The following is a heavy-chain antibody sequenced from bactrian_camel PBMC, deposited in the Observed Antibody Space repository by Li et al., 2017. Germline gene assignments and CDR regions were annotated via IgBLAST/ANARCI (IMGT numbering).Heavy chain of an antibody. Sequence: HVQLVESGGGSVQAGGSLLLTCARSGYTDSSSCMAWFRQVPGMEREAIASIYIGHMGTHTYYADSVKGRFTISKDNAMNTLYLQMNSLKPEDTAVYYCADPSTDFGYWGQGTQVTVS. J-gene: IGHJ6*01. CDR3: ADPSTDFGY. CDR1: GYTDSSSC. V-gene: IGHV3S6*01. CDR2: IYIGHMGTHT.